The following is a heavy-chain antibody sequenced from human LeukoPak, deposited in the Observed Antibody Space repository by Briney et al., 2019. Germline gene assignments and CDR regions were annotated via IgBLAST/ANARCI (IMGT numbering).Heavy chain of an antibody. CDR3: ARDGDYGSGSYLTY. D-gene: IGHD3-10*01. J-gene: IGHJ4*02. CDR2: ISYDGSSK. CDR1: GFTFSTYA. V-gene: IGHV3-30*04. Sequence: GRSLGLSCAASGFTFSTYAMHWVRQAPGKGLEWVAVISYDGSSKYYADSVKGRFTISRDNSKNTLYLQMNSLRAEDTAVYYCARDGDYGSGSYLTYWGQGTLVTVSS.